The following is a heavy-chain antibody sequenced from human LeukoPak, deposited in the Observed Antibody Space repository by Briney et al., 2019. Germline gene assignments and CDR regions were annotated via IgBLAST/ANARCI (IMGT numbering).Heavy chain of an antibody. V-gene: IGHV3-23*01. J-gene: IGHJ4*02. CDR1: GFTFSSYG. Sequence: GGSLRLSCAASGFTFSSYGMSWVRQAPGKGLEWVSAISGSGGSTYYADSVKGRFTISRDNSKNTLYLQMNSLRAEDTAVYYCAKTAMDIVVVVAAHFDYWGQGTLVTVSS. CDR3: AKTAMDIVVVVAAHFDY. D-gene: IGHD2-15*01. CDR2: ISGSGGST.